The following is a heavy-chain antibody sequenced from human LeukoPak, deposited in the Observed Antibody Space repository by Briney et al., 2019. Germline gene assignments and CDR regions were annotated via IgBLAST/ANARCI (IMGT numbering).Heavy chain of an antibody. Sequence: PSGTLSLTCVVSGGSISSSYWWSWVRQSPEKGLEWIGEIYHSGSTNYNPSLKSRVTISVDTSKNQFSLKLSSVTAADTAVYYCARDYGGSFDYWGQGTLVTVSS. V-gene: IGHV4-4*02. CDR1: GGSISSSYW. CDR3: ARDYGGSFDY. J-gene: IGHJ4*02. D-gene: IGHD4-23*01. CDR2: IYHSGST.